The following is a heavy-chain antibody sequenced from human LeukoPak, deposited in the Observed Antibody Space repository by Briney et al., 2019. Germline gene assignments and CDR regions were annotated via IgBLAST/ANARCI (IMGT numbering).Heavy chain of an antibody. CDR2: IYYSGST. D-gene: IGHD3-9*01. V-gene: IGHV4-39*01. Sequence: SETLSLTCTVSGGSVSSSSYYWGWIRQPPGKGLEWIGSIYYSGSTYYNPSLKSRVTISVDTSKNQFSLKLSSVTAADTAVYYCARPGLRYSSARGAFDIWGQGTMVTVSS. CDR3: ARPGLRYSSARGAFDI. J-gene: IGHJ3*02. CDR1: GGSVSSSSYY.